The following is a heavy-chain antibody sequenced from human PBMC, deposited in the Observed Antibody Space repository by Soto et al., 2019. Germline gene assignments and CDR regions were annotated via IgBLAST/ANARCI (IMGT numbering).Heavy chain of an antibody. V-gene: IGHV1-18*01. Sequence: QVQLVQSGAEVKKPGASVKVSCKASGFTFTTYGFTWVRQAPGQGLEWMGWISAYNGNTNYAQKFQGRVTMTTDISTSTVYLDLGSLSSEDTAVYYCARGGRDGMDVWGQGTTVTLSS. CDR1: GFTFTTYG. CDR2: ISAYNGNT. D-gene: IGHD3-10*01. J-gene: IGHJ6*02. CDR3: ARGGRDGMDV.